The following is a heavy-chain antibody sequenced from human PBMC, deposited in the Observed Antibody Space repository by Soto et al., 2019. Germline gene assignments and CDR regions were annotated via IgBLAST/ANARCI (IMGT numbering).Heavy chain of an antibody. D-gene: IGHD2-21*01. J-gene: IGHJ4*02. CDR2: IYYSGYT. Sequence: SETLSLTCTVSGGSISGYYWSWIRQPPGKALEWLGYIYYSGYTNYNPSLKSRVTISLDASKNQFSLKLSSATAADTAVYYCAREQGGASAYMIDFWGRGMLVTVSS. CDR3: AREQGGASAYMIDF. CDR1: GGSISGYY. V-gene: IGHV4-59*01.